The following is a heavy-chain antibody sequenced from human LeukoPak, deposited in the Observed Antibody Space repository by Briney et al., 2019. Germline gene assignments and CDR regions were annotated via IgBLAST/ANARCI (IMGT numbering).Heavy chain of an antibody. J-gene: IGHJ4*02. CDR1: GGTFSSYA. D-gene: IGHD3-22*01. Sequence: SVKVSCKASGGTFSSYAISWVRQAPGQGLEWMGGIIPIFGTANYAQKFQGRVTITADESTSTAYMELSSLRSEDTAVYYCASSIFDSGGYYSFDYWGQGTLVTVSS. V-gene: IGHV1-69*01. CDR3: ASSIFDSGGYYSFDY. CDR2: IIPIFGTA.